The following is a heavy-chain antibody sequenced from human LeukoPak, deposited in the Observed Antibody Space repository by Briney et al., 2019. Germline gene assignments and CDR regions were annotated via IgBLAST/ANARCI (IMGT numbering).Heavy chain of an antibody. CDR1: GSTFSGSA. D-gene: IGHD4-23*01. V-gene: IGHV3-73*01. CDR2: IRSKANSYAT. Sequence: PGGSLRLSCAASGSTFSGSAMHWVRQASGKGLEWVGRIRSKANSYATAYAASVEGRFTISRDDSKNTAYLQMNSLKTEDTAVYYCARSNYGGKRWFDPWGQGTLVTVSS. CDR3: ARSNYGGKRWFDP. J-gene: IGHJ5*02.